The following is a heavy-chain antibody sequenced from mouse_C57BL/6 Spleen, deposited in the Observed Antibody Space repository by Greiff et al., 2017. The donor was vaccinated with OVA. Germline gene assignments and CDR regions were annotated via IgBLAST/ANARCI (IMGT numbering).Heavy chain of an antibody. J-gene: IGHJ3*01. Sequence: QVQLKQSGPELVKPGASVKLSCKASGYTFTSYDINWVKQRPGQGLEWIGWIYPRDGSTKYNEKFKGKATLTVDTSSSTAYMELHSLTSEDSAVYFCAREGYGSSFAYWGQGTLVTVSA. D-gene: IGHD1-1*01. CDR2: IYPRDGST. CDR1: GYTFTSYD. V-gene: IGHV1-85*01. CDR3: AREGYGSSFAY.